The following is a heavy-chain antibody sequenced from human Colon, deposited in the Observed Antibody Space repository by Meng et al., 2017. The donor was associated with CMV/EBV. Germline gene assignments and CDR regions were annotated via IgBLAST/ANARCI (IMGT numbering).Heavy chain of an antibody. CDR1: GGSISRYY. CDR3: AREGRRGTSLPPYFHYYGVDV. J-gene: IGHJ6*02. Sequence: GSLRLSCAVSGGSISRYYWTWVRQPPGKGLEWIAYIYYSGATSYNPSFKSRGTISVDTSKNQFSLKLNSVTAADTAVYYCAREGRRGTSLPPYFHYYGVDVWGQGTTVTVSS. V-gene: IGHV4-59*01. D-gene: IGHD2-15*01. CDR2: IYYSGAT.